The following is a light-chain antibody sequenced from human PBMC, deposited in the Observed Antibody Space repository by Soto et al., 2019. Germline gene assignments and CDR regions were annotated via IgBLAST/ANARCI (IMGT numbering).Light chain of an antibody. Sequence: ERVVTQSPGTLSLSPGERATLSCRASQTISSNYLAWYQKKPGQAPRLLIYGVSSRATGIPDRFSGSGSGTDFTLTISRLEPEDFAVYYCQQHGISHITFGQRTRLEI. CDR3: QQHGISHIT. J-gene: IGKJ5*01. CDR1: QTISSNY. V-gene: IGKV3-20*01. CDR2: GVS.